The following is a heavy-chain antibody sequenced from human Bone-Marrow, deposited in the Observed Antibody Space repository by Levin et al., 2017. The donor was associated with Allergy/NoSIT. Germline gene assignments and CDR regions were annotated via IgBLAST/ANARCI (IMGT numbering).Heavy chain of an antibody. CDR2: ISYDGSNK. CDR3: ARDLGQVTAYYFDY. Sequence: LSLTCAASGFTFSSYAMHWVRQAPGKGLEWVAVISYDGSNKYYADSVKGRFTISRDNSKNTLYLQMNSLRAEDTAVYYCARDLGQVTAYYFDYWGQGTLVTVSS. J-gene: IGHJ4*02. V-gene: IGHV3-30-3*01. CDR1: GFTFSSYA. D-gene: IGHD2-21*02.